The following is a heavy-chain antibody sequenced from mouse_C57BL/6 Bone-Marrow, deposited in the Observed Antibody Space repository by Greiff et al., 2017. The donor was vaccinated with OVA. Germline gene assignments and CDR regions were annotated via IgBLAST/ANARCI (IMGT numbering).Heavy chain of an antibody. V-gene: IGHV1-69*01. Sequence: QVQLQQSGAELVMPGASVKLSCKASSYTFTSYWMHWVKPRPGQGLEWLGEIDPSDSYTNYNHKFKGKSTLTVDKSSSTAYMQLSSLTSEDSAVYDCAREDAMDYWGQGTAVTVSS. J-gene: IGHJ4*01. CDR2: IDPSDSYT. CDR1: SYTFTSYW. CDR3: AREDAMDY.